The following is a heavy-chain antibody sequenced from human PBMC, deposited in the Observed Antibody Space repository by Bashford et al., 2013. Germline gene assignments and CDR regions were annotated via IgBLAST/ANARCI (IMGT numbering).Heavy chain of an antibody. CDR1: IHLQGPR. CDR2: VLSDGTNN. CDR3: ARRGPSDC. J-gene: IGHJ1*01. Sequence: GGSRETLLCSLWIHLQGPRHALGPPGSRARGLEWVADVLSDGTNNYADSVKGRFIVSRDNSENTLYLQMNSLKIEDTAVYYCARRGPSDCWGQGTLVTVSS. V-gene: IGHV3-30-3*01. D-gene: IGHD2-21*02.